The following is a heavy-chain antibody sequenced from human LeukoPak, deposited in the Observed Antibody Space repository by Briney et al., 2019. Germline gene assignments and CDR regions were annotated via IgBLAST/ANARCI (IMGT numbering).Heavy chain of an antibody. J-gene: IGHJ4*02. V-gene: IGHV6-1*01. CDR3: ARSISGLGD. CDR1: GDSV. CDR2: TYYRSKWYN. Sequence: SQTLSLTCAISGDSVRQSLSRGLEWLGRTYYRSKWYNDYAVSVKGRITISADTSKNQFSLQLNSVTPEDTAVYYCARSISGLGDWGQGTLVTVSS. D-gene: IGHD3-16*01.